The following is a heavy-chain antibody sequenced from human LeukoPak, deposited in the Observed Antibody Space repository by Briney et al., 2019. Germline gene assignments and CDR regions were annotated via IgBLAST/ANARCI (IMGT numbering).Heavy chain of an antibody. CDR1: GGSISSGGDY. J-gene: IGHJ4*02. V-gene: IGHV4-31*03. CDR2: IYYSGST. Sequence: PSETLSLTCTVSGGSISSGGDYWSWIRQHPGKGLEWIGNIYYSGSTDYNPSLKSRVHISVDTSKNQFSLQLSSVTAADTAVYYCARLEKTVLTALFDYWGQGTLVTVSS. D-gene: IGHD1-14*01. CDR3: ARLEKTVLTALFDY.